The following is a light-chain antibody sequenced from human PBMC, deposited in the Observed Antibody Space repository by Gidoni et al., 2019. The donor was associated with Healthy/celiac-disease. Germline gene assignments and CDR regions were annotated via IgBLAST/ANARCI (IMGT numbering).Light chain of an antibody. CDR3: QQYYSTLGT. Sequence: DIFLTQSPDSLAVSLGERATINCKSSQRVLYSSNNKNYLAWYQQKPGQPPKLLIYWASTRESGVPDRFSGSGSGTDFTLTISSLQAEDVAVYYCQQYYSTLGTFGQGTKLEIK. CDR2: WAS. J-gene: IGKJ2*01. V-gene: IGKV4-1*01. CDR1: QRVLYSSNNKNY.